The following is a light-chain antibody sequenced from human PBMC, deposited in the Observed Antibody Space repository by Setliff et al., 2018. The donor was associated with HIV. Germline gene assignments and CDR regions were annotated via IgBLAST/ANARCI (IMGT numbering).Light chain of an antibody. CDR3: SSYTNSIPYV. CDR1: SSDVGGYNY. Sequence: LTQPASVSGSPGQSITVSCTGTSSDVGGYNYVSWYQQLPGKAPKLMIYEVSNRPSGVSNRFSGSKSGNTASLTISGLQAEDEADYYCSSYTNSIPYVFGTGTKVTVL. CDR2: EVS. J-gene: IGLJ1*01. V-gene: IGLV2-14*01.